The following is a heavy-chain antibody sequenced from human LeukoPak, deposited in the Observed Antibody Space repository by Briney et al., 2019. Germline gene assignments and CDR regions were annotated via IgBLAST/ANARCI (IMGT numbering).Heavy chain of an antibody. CDR2: ISGSGGST. CDR1: GFTFSSYA. V-gene: IGHV3-23*01. CDR3: ANEPDYDILTGYWGD. J-gene: IGHJ4*02. Sequence: GGSLRLSCAASGFTFSSYAMSWVRQAPGKGLEWVSAISGSGGSTYYADSVKGRFTISRDNSKNTLYLQMNSPRAEDTAVYYCANEPDYDILTGYWGDWGQGTLVTVSS. D-gene: IGHD3-9*01.